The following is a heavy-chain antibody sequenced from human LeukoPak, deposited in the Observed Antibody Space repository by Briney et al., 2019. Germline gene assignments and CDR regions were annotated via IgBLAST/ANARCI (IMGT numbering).Heavy chain of an antibody. D-gene: IGHD2-15*01. CDR1: GYTFTGYY. CDR3: ARGQDIVVVGSFYFDY. V-gene: IGHV1-2*02. CDR2: INPNSGGT. J-gene: IGHJ4*02. Sequence: ASVKVSCKASGYTFTGYYMHWVRQAPGQGLEGMGWINPNSGGTNYAQKFQGRVTMSRDTSISTAYMELSRLRSDDTAVYYCARGQDIVVVGSFYFDYWGQGTLVTVSS.